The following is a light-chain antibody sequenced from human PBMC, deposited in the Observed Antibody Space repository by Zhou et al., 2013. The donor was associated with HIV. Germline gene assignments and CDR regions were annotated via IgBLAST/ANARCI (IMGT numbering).Light chain of an antibody. CDR2: AAS. Sequence: DIQMTQSPSSLSASVGDRVTITCRASQGISNYLAWYQQKPGKVPKLLIYAASTLQSGVPSRFSGSGSGTDFTLTISSLQPEDIATYYCQQYDNLPPKVTFGPGTKVDIK. J-gene: IGKJ3*01. CDR1: QGISNY. V-gene: IGKV1-27*01. CDR3: QQYDNLPPKVT.